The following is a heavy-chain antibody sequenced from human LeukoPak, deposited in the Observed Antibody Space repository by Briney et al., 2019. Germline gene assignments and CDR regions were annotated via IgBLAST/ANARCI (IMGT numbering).Heavy chain of an antibody. D-gene: IGHD3-22*01. CDR2: IYYSGST. Sequence: PSETLSLTCTVSGGSISSYYWSWIRQPPGKGLEWIGYIYYSGSTYYNPSLKSRVTISVDTSKNQFSLKLSSVTAADTAVYYCARDPVGYDSSGYSDTYFDYWGQGTLVTVSS. CDR3: ARDPVGYDSSGYSDTYFDY. J-gene: IGHJ4*02. V-gene: IGHV4-59*12. CDR1: GGSISSYY.